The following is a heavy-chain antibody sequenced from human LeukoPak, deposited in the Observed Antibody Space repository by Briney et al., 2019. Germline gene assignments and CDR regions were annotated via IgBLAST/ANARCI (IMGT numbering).Heavy chain of an antibody. CDR2: ISSSSSYI. CDR3: ARDLEMATPTLDI. V-gene: IGHV3-21*01. Sequence: VGSLRLSCAGSGFTFSSHSMNWVRQAPGKGLEWVSSISSSSSYIYYADSMKGRFTISRDNAKNSLYLQMNSLRAEDTAVYYCARDLEMATPTLDIWGQGTMVTVSS. D-gene: IGHD5-24*01. CDR1: GFTFSSHS. J-gene: IGHJ3*02.